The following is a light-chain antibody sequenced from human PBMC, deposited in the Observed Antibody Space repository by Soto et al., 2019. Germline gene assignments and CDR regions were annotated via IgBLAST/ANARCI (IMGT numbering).Light chain of an antibody. Sequence: DIQMTQSPSSLSASVGDRVTITCRASQSISSYLNWYQQKPGKAPKLLIYAASSLQSGVPSRFSGSGSGTDFTLTISSVQPEDFATYYCQQSYSSPVTFGLGTKVEIK. CDR1: QSISSY. V-gene: IGKV1-39*01. CDR3: QQSYSSPVT. J-gene: IGKJ1*01. CDR2: AAS.